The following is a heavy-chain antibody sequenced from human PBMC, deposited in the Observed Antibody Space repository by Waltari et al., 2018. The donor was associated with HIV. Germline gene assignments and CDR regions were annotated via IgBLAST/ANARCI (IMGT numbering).Heavy chain of an antibody. CDR1: GFTFTKYG. CDR2: LRYDGSNK. Sequence: QVQLVESGGGVVQPGTSLRLSCAASGFTFTKYGMHWVRQAPGKGLGWLTLLRYDGSNKYYADSVKGRFTISRDNSKNTLYLQMNSLRAEDTAVYYCARDAAPNSHTPSSSDVWGQGTLVTVSS. J-gene: IGHJ4*02. D-gene: IGHD6-13*01. CDR3: ARDAAPNSHTPSSSDV. V-gene: IGHV3-33*01.